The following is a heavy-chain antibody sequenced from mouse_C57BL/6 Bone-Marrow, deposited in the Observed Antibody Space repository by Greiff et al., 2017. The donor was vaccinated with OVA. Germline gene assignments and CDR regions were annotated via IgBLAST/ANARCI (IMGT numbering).Heavy chain of an antibody. CDR1: GYTFTSYW. J-gene: IGHJ1*03. Sequence: QVQLQQPGAELVRPGPSVKLSCKASGYTFTSYWMHWVKQRPGQGLEWIGVIDPSDSYTNYNQKFKGKATLTVDTSSSTAYMQLSSLTSEDSAVYYCAREDYYGSSYDHWYFDVWGTGTTVTVSS. CDR2: IDPSDSYT. V-gene: IGHV1-59*01. D-gene: IGHD1-1*01. CDR3: AREDYYGSSYDHWYFDV.